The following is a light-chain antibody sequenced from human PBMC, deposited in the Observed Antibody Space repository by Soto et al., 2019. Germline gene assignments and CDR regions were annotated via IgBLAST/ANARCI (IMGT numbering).Light chain of an antibody. J-gene: IGKJ1*01. V-gene: IGKV3-11*01. Sequence: EIVLTQSPATLSLSPGERATLSCRASQSVYTSLAWYQQKPGQAPRLLISDASNRAAGISVRCSGSGSGTDFTLTISGLKPEDVAVYYCQHHTFWPTFGHGTKVEIK. CDR1: QSVYTS. CDR2: DAS. CDR3: QHHTFWPT.